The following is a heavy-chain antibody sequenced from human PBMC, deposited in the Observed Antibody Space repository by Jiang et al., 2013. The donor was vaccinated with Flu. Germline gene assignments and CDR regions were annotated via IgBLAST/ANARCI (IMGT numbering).Heavy chain of an antibody. D-gene: IGHD3-22*01. CDR1: GGTFSSYA. V-gene: IGHV1-69*01. Sequence: CKASGGTFSSYAISWVRQAPGQGLEWMGGIIPIFGTANYAQKFQGRVTITADESTSTAYMELSSLRSEDTAVYYCARSGYYYDSSGDYWGQGTLVTVSS. CDR2: IIPIFGTA. J-gene: IGHJ4*02. CDR3: ARSGYYYDSSGDY.